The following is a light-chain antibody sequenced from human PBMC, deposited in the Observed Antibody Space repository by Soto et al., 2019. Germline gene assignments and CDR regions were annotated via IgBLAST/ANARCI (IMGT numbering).Light chain of an antibody. Sequence: QSALTQPASVSASPGQSITISCTGTSTDIGGFDSVSWYQQHPGKAPKLMIYDVTDRPSGVSNRFSGSKSGDTASLPISGLQAEDEDDYYCSSYTTSSTLVFGGGTKLTVL. V-gene: IGLV2-14*01. J-gene: IGLJ2*01. CDR2: DVT. CDR1: STDIGGFDS. CDR3: SSYTTSSTLV.